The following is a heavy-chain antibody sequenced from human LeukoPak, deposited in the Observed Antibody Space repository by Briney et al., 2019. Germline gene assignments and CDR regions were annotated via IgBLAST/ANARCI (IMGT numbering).Heavy chain of an antibody. CDR1: GGSISSSNW. CDR2: IYHSGST. D-gene: IGHD6-19*01. CDR3: ARPARYSSGWYGGRWFDP. Sequence: SETLSLTCAVSGGSISSSNWWSWVRQPPGKGLEWIGEIYHSGSTNYNPSLKSRVSISVDKSKNQFSLKLSSVTAADTAVYYCARPARYSSGWYGGRWFDPWGQGTLVTVSS. J-gene: IGHJ5*02. V-gene: IGHV4-4*02.